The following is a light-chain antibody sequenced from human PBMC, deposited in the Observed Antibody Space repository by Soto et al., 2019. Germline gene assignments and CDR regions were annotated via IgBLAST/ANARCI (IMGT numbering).Light chain of an antibody. V-gene: IGKV1-5*03. J-gene: IGKJ2*01. CDR2: KAS. CDR3: QQYNSYPHT. CDR1: QSISSW. Sequence: DIQLTKSPSTLSPSVGDRVTITCRASQSISSWLAWYQHKPGKAPKLLIYKASSLQSGVPSRFSGSGSGTEFTLTISSLQPDDFATYYCQQYNSYPHTFGQGTKLEIK.